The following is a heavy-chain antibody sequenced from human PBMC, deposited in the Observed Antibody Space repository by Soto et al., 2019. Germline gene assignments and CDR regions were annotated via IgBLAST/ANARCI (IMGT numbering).Heavy chain of an antibody. CDR2: INAGNGNT. Sequence: QVQLVQSGAVVKKPGASVKVSCKASGYTFTSYAMHWVRQAPGQRLEWMGWINAGNGNTKYSQKFQGRVTITRDTSASTAYMELSSLRSEDTAVYYCAREYDFWCGSGGGNWFDPWGQGTLVTVSS. CDR1: GYTFTSYA. CDR3: AREYDFWCGSGGGNWFDP. V-gene: IGHV1-3*01. D-gene: IGHD3-3*01. J-gene: IGHJ5*02.